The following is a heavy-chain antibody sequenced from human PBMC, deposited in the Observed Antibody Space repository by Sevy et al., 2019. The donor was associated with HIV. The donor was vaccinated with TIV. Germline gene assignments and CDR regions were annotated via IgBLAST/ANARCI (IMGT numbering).Heavy chain of an antibody. V-gene: IGHV5-51*01. J-gene: IGHJ4*02. CDR3: AGRRGSSAWVDY. Sequence: GESLKISCKGSGYSFSTYWIAWVRQMPGKGLEGMGIIYPGDSDTRYSPSFKGQVTISADKSIRTAYLQWSSLKASDSAMYYCAGRRGSSAWVDYWGQGTLVTVSS. CDR2: IYPGDSDT. CDR1: GYSFSTYW. D-gene: IGHD6-6*01.